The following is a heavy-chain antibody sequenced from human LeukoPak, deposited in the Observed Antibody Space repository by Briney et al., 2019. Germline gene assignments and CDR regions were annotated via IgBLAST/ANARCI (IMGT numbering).Heavy chain of an antibody. CDR2: INTDGTVA. CDR3: ARQVTGTYGLGY. Sequence: PGGSLRLSCAASGFTLSSYWMLWVRHVPGKGLVWVSRINTDGTVADHADSVKGRFTISRDNAKNTLYLQMNSLRAEDTAVYYCARQVTGTYGLGYWGQGTLVTVSS. D-gene: IGHD4-11*01. V-gene: IGHV3-74*01. J-gene: IGHJ4*02. CDR1: GFTLSSYW.